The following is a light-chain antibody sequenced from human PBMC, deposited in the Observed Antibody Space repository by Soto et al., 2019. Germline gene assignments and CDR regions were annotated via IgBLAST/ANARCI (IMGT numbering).Light chain of an antibody. Sequence: EIVLPQSPVTLSVSPWERATLSCRASQSVRSNLAWYQQKPGQAPSLLIYGAFTRATGIPTRFSGTGSGTEFTLTISSLQSEDFALYYCQQYNDWPLTFGQGTKVDIK. J-gene: IGKJ1*01. CDR1: QSVRSN. CDR3: QQYNDWPLT. CDR2: GAF. V-gene: IGKV3-15*01.